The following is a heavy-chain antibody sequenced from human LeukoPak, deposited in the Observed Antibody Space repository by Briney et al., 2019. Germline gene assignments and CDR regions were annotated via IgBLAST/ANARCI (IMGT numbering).Heavy chain of an antibody. CDR3: AKDFTPDGIWDIDY. CDR1: GFTFSKYT. Sequence: GGSLRLSCVASGFTFSKYTMSWVRQAPGKVLEWVSGIYGGGSGSTFYAESVKGRFTISRDNSKNTLYLQMNSLRDEDTAIYYCAKDFTPDGIWDIDYWGRGTLITVSS. D-gene: IGHD1-14*01. V-gene: IGHV3-23*01. CDR2: IYGGGSGST. J-gene: IGHJ4*02.